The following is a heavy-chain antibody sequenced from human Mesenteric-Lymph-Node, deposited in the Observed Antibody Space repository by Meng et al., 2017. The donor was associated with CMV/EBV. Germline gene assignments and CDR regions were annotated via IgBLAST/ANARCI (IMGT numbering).Heavy chain of an antibody. CDR2: IYYSGST. Sequence: GGSISSCGYYWSWIRQHPGKGLEWIVYIYYSGSTYYTPSLKSRVTISVDTSKNPFSLKLSAVTAADTAVYYCARDQGGYGDRFVQFDYWGQGTLVPSPQ. D-gene: IGHD4-17*01. J-gene: IGHJ4*02. CDR1: GGSISSCGYY. V-gene: IGHV4-31*02. CDR3: ARDQGGYGDRFVQFDY.